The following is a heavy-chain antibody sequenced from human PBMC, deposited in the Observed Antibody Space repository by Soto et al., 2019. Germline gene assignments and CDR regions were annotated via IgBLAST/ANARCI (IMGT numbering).Heavy chain of an antibody. D-gene: IGHD3-9*01. Sequence: GASVKVSCKASGGTFSSHAISWVRQAPGQGLEWMGWMNPNSGNTGYAQKFQGRVTMTRNTSISTAYMELSSLRSEDTAVYYCARDVNYDILTGYYYYYGMDVWGQGTTVTV. V-gene: IGHV1-8*02. CDR1: GGTFSSHA. CDR2: MNPNSGNT. J-gene: IGHJ6*02. CDR3: ARDVNYDILTGYYYYYGMDV.